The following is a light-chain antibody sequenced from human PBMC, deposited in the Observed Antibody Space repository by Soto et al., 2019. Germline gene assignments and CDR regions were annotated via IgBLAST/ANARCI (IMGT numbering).Light chain of an antibody. Sequence: PGERATLSCRASQSVSSTYLAWYQQKPGQAPRPLISAASSRATGTPDRFSGSGSGTDFTLTISRLEPEDFAEYYCQQYGSSRWTFGQGTKVEIK. CDR3: QQYGSSRWT. CDR1: QSVSSTY. V-gene: IGKV3-20*01. CDR2: AAS. J-gene: IGKJ1*01.